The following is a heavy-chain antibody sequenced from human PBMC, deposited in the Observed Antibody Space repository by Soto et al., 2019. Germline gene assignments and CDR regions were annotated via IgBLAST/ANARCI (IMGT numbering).Heavy chain of an antibody. Sequence: SETLSLTCTVSGGSISSGGYYWSWIRQHLGKGLEWIGYIYYSGSTYYNPSLKSRVTISVDTSKNQFSLKLSSVTAADTAVYYCARGDCSGGSCYWIPPLDYWGQGTLVTVSS. J-gene: IGHJ4*02. D-gene: IGHD2-15*01. CDR3: ARGDCSGGSCYWIPPLDY. V-gene: IGHV4-31*03. CDR2: IYYSGST. CDR1: GGSISSGGYY.